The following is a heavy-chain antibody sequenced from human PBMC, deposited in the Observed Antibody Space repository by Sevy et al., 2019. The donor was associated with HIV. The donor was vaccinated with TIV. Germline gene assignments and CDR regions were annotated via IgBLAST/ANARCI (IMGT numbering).Heavy chain of an antibody. D-gene: IGHD1-7*01. V-gene: IGHV3-30-3*01. CDR2: ISYDGSNK. Sequence: GGSLRLSCAASGFTFSSYAMHWVRQAPGKGLEWVAVISYDGSNKYYADSVKGRFTISRDNSKNALYLQMHSLRAEDTAVYYCARDLRLELRLYYYYYGMDVWGQGTTVTVSS. J-gene: IGHJ6*02. CDR1: GFTFSSYA. CDR3: ARDLRLELRLYYYYYGMDV.